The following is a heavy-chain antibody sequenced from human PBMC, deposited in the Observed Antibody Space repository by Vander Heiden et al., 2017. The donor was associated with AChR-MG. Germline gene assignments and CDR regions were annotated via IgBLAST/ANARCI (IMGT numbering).Heavy chain of an antibody. CDR1: GGSISSSSYY. V-gene: IGHV4-39*01. Sequence: QLQLQESGPGLVKPSETLSLTCTVSGGSISSSSYYWGWIRQHPGKGLEWIGSIYYSGSTYYNPSLKSRVTISVDTSKNQFSLKLSSVTAADTAVYYCSSYYYDSSGYWSDYWGQGTLVTVSS. D-gene: IGHD3-22*01. CDR3: SSYYYDSSGYWSDY. J-gene: IGHJ4*02. CDR2: IYYSGST.